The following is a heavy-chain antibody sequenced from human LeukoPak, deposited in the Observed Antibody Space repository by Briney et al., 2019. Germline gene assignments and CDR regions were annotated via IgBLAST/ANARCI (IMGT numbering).Heavy chain of an antibody. J-gene: IGHJ4*02. CDR3: ARVVDTAKVVYFDY. CDR1: GYTFTSYY. Sequence: ASVTVSCTAPGYTFTSYYTHWVRQAPGQGLEWMGGIIPIFGTANYAQKFQGRVTITADESTSTTYMELSSLRSEDTAVYYCARVVDTAKVVYFDYWGQGTLVTVSS. V-gene: IGHV1-69*13. CDR2: IIPIFGTA. D-gene: IGHD5-18*01.